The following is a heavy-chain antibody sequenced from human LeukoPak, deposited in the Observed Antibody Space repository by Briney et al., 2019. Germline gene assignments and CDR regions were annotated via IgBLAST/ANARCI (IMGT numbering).Heavy chain of an antibody. J-gene: IGHJ4*02. CDR2: ISGSGGSR. D-gene: IGHD3-9*01. CDR3: AKDMQSVLRYFDWLGVTDY. V-gene: IGHV3-23*01. Sequence: GGSLRLSCAASGFTFTNYAMSWVRQAPGKGLEWVSVISGSGGSRYYADSVKGRFTISRDQSNNTLYLQMKSLRAEDTAMYYCAKDMQSVLRYFDWLGVTDYWGQGTLVTVSS. CDR1: GFTFTNYA.